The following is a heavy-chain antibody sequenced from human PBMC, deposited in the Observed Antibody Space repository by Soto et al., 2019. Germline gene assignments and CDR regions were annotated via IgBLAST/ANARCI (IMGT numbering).Heavy chain of an antibody. J-gene: IGHJ6*02. V-gene: IGHV1-69*01. D-gene: IGHD2-2*01. CDR1: GGTFSSYA. Sequence: QVQLVQSGAEVKKPGSSVKVSCKASGGTFSSYAISWVRQAPGQGLEWTGGIIPISATTTYAQKFQGRVTDAADQSTCTAYRELSNLRSEDTAVYYCARALCSSNSLEIYYYYYYGMDVWGQGTTVTVSS. CDR2: IIPISATT. CDR3: ARALCSSNSLEIYYYYYYGMDV.